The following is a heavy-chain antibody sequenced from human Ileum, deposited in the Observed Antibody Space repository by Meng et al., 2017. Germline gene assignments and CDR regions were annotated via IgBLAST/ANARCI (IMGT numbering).Heavy chain of an antibody. V-gene: IGHV6-1*01. J-gene: IGHJ4*02. CDR3: ASGSGSLDY. Sequence: LQMKQSGPGLGKPSQTPARTCAVPGGSGTSNIAAWNWIRQSPLRGLEWLGRTYYRSKWYSEYAVSVKSRISITPDTSKNQFSLQMNSVTPEDTAVYYCASGSGSLDYWGPGTLVTVSS. CDR1: GGSGTSNIAA. CDR2: TYYRSKWYS. D-gene: IGHD3-3*01.